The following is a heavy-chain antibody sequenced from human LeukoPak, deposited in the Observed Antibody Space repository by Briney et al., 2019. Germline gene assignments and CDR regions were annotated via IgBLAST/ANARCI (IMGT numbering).Heavy chain of an antibody. CDR3: ARALVAAAGRWFDP. V-gene: IGHV4-30-4*01. J-gene: IGHJ5*02. D-gene: IGHD6-13*01. CDR1: GGSISSGDYY. Sequence: SQTLSLTCTVSGGSISSGDYYWSWIRQPPGKGLEWIGEINHSGSTNYNPSLKSRVTISVDTSKNQFSLKLSSVTAAGTAVYYCARALVAAAGRWFDPWGQGTLVTVSS. CDR2: INHSGST.